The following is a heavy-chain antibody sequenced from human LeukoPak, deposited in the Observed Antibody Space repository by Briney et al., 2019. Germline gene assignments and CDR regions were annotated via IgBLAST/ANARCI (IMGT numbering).Heavy chain of an antibody. Sequence: SETLSLTCTVSGGSISSCGYYWSWLRQHPGKGLEWIGYSYYSGSTYYNPSLKSRVNISVDTSNNQFSLKLSSVTAEDTAVYYCASCGGGSCFHFDYWGQGTLVTVSS. CDR3: ASCGGGSCFHFDY. J-gene: IGHJ4*02. CDR2: SYYSGST. V-gene: IGHV4-31*03. CDR1: GGSISSCGYY. D-gene: IGHD2-15*01.